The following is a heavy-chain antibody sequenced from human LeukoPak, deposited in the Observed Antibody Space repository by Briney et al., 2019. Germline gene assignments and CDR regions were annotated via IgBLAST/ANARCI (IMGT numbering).Heavy chain of an antibody. Sequence: PSETLSLTCTVSGGSISSSSYYWGWIRQPPGKGLEWIATIFYSGSTYYNPALKSRVTISVDTSENEFSLKMTSVTAADTSVYYCARHAANRNYVGNFDSWGPGTLVTVSS. J-gene: IGHJ4*02. CDR1: GGSISSSSYY. CDR3: ARHAANRNYVGNFDS. D-gene: IGHD4-11*01. V-gene: IGHV4-39*01. CDR2: IFYSGST.